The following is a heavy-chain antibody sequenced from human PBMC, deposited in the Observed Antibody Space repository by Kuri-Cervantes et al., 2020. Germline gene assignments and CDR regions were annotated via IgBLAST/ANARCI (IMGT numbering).Heavy chain of an antibody. V-gene: IGHV1-3*01. CDR1: GYSFTSYG. CDR3: ASPYIFRGAMYRGFDY. J-gene: IGHJ4*02. Sequence: ASVKVSCKASGYSFTSYGMHWVRQAPGQRLEWMGWINVGNGNTKCSRKFQGRVTLTRDTSATTAYMELSGLRSEDTAVYYCASPYIFRGAMYRGFDYWGQGTLVTVSS. D-gene: IGHD3-10*01. CDR2: INVGNGNT.